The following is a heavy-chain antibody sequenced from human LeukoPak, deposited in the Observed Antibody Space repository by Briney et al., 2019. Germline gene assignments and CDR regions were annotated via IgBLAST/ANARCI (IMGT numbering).Heavy chain of an antibody. V-gene: IGHV3-23*01. CDR3: VKVDT. CDR1: GGSFSGYY. Sequence: ETLSLTCAVYGGSFSGYYWSWIRQPPGKGLEWVSAISGSDAGTYYADSVKDRFTISRDNSRNTLYLQMDSLSAEDTAVYYCVKVDTWGQGTLVTVSS. J-gene: IGHJ4*02. D-gene: IGHD3-22*01. CDR2: ISGSDAGT.